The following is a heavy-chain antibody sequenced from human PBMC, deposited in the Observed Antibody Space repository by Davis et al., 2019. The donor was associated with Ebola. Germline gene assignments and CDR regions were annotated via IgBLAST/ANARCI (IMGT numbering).Heavy chain of an antibody. J-gene: IGHJ5*02. D-gene: IGHD3-3*01. V-gene: IGHV3-23*01. CDR3: GRSGYYQGLWFDP. CDR1: GFTFSSYG. Sequence: GGSLRLSCAASGFTFSSYGMSWVRQAPGKGLEWVSGISGSGGRTYYADSVKGRFTISRDNAKNTLYLQMNSLRAEDTAVYYCGRSGYYQGLWFDPWGQGTLVTVSS. CDR2: ISGSGGRT.